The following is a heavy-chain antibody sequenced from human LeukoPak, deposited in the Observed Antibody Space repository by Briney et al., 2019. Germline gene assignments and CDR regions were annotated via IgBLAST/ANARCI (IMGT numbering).Heavy chain of an antibody. J-gene: IGHJ5*02. CDR3: ARFLEYWFDP. CDR2: INPIFGTA. V-gene: IGHV1-69*05. Sequence: SVKVSCKASGGTFSSYAISWVRQAPGQGLEWMGGINPIFGTANYAQKFQGRVTITTDESTSTAYMELSSLRSEDTAVYYCARFLEYWFDPWGQGTLVTVSS. CDR1: GGTFSSYA. D-gene: IGHD2/OR15-2a*01.